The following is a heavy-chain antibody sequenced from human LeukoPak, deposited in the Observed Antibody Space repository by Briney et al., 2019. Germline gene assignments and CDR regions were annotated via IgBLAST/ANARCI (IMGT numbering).Heavy chain of an antibody. Sequence: PGGSLRLSCAASGFTFSSYSMNWVRQAPGKGLEWVSYISSSSSTIYYADSVKGRFTISRDNAKNSLYLQMNSLRAEDTAVYYCASPAWIQLWFAFDYWGQGTLVTVSS. CDR3: ASPAWIQLWFAFDY. J-gene: IGHJ4*02. D-gene: IGHD5-18*01. CDR1: GFTFSSYS. V-gene: IGHV3-48*04. CDR2: ISSSSSTI.